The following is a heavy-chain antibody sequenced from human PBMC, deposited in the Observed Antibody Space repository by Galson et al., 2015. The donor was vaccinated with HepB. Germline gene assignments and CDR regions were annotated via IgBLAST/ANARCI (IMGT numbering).Heavy chain of an antibody. D-gene: IGHD2-15*01. J-gene: IGHJ4*02. Sequence: SVKVSCKASGGTFSSYAISWVRQAPGQGLEWMGGIIPIFGTANYAQKFQGRVAITADESTSTAYMELSSLRSEDTAVYYCARTSVAAEYYFDYWGQGTLVTVSS. V-gene: IGHV1-69*13. CDR1: GGTFSSYA. CDR3: ARTSVAAEYYFDY. CDR2: IIPIFGTA.